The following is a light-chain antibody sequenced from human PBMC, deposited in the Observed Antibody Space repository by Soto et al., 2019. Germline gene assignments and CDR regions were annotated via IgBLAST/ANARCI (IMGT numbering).Light chain of an antibody. Sequence: QLVLTQSPSASASLGDSVKLTCSRSSAHSGYTIVMQQQQPEKGPRNLMMLDSDGSHTKGDAIPDLFSGSSSESARYLTIGSLHAEEEAYYYCKTLATRIRVVFGGGTKVTVL. J-gene: IGLJ2*01. V-gene: IGLV4-69*01. CDR3: KTLATRIRVV. CDR2: LDSDGSH. CDR1: SAHSGYT.